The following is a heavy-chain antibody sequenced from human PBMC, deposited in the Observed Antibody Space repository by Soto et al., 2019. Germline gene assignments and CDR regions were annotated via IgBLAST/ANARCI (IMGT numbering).Heavy chain of an antibody. Sequence: QVQLLQSGPGLVKPSQTLSLTCAISGDSVSSATSAWNWIRQSPSRGLEWLGRTYYRSRWYHDYAVSVRSRVIINPDTSNNQFSLHLNSMTPEDTAVYYCARDPGYFYGMDVSGQATTVTVSS. CDR1: GDSVSSATSA. CDR2: TYYRSRWYH. CDR3: ARDPGYFYGMDV. J-gene: IGHJ6*02. V-gene: IGHV6-1*01.